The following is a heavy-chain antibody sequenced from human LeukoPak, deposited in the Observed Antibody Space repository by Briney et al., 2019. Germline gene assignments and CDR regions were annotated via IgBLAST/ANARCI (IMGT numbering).Heavy chain of an antibody. V-gene: IGHV3-21*01. CDR2: ISSSSAHI. D-gene: IGHD1-26*01. Sequence: GGSLRLSCAASGFTFSSYSMNWVRQAPGKGLEWVSFISSSSAHINYADSVKGRFTISRDNPRNSLYLQMNSLRAEDTAMYYCARDIGGSYTAIDYWGQGTLVTVSS. CDR3: ARDIGGSYTAIDY. CDR1: GFTFSSYS. J-gene: IGHJ4*02.